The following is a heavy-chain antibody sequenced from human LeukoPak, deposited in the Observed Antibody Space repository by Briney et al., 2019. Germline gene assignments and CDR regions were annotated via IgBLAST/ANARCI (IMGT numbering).Heavy chain of an antibody. J-gene: IGHJ4*02. CDR1: GYTFTNYG. Sequence: ASVKVSCKASGYTFTNYGISWLRQAPGQGLEWMGWIHPGRGDTNYAQKFQGRVSLTRDTSISTAYMELSRLTSDDTAVYYCARDHNWGPDYWGQGTLVSVSS. CDR2: IHPGRGDT. D-gene: IGHD7-27*01. CDR3: ARDHNWGPDY. V-gene: IGHV1-2*02.